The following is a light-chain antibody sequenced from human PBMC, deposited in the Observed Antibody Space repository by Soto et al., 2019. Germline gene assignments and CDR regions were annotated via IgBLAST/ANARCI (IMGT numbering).Light chain of an antibody. CDR2: GAS. CDR1: QSVTSCS. J-gene: IGKJ5*01. Sequence: EIVLPQFPGTMSLSPGERATLSFRASQSVTSCSLAWYQQKVGRATRVLIYGASNRTTVIPDRFSGSGSGTDFTLTITVLEPEDFAVYYCQQYGSSPRTFGQGTRLEIK. V-gene: IGKV3-20*01. CDR3: QQYGSSPRT.